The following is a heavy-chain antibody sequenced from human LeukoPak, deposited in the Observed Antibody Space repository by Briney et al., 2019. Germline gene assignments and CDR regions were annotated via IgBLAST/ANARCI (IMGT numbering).Heavy chain of an antibody. CDR2: ISYNGGRK. V-gene: IGHV3-30*03. J-gene: IGHJ4*02. D-gene: IGHD3-22*01. Sequence: GGSLRLSCAASGFTFSRYSMNWVRQAPGKGLEWVALISYNGGRKECADSVKGRFTIDRDNSKNTVHLQMNSLRPDDTAIYFCARQKARNYYYEGLDYWGQGNLVTVSS. CDR3: ARQKARNYYYEGLDY. CDR1: GFTFSRYS.